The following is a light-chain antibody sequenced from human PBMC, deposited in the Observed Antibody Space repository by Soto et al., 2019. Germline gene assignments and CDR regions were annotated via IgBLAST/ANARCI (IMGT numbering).Light chain of an antibody. CDR3: QQSYSTPRT. J-gene: IGKJ1*01. Sequence: DIQMTQSPSSLSASVGDRVTITCRASQSIHSYLNWYQQKAGKAPKLLIYAASSLQSGVPSRFSGSGFGTDFTLTISSLQPEDFATYYCQQSYSTPRTFGQGTKVELK. CDR2: AAS. CDR1: QSIHSY. V-gene: IGKV1-39*01.